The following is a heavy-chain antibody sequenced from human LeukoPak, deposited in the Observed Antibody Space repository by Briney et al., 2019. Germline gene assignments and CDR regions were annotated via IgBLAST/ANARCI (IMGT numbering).Heavy chain of an antibody. Sequence: PGGSLRLSCAASGFTFSVYSMNWVRQPPGMGLEWVSYITSNSATIQYADSVKGRFTISRDNAKNSLSLQMNSLRDEDTAVYFCARSVGGHFDYWGRGMLVTVSS. CDR2: ITSNSATI. J-gene: IGHJ4*02. V-gene: IGHV3-48*02. CDR3: ARSVGGHFDY. CDR1: GFTFSVYS. D-gene: IGHD3-16*01.